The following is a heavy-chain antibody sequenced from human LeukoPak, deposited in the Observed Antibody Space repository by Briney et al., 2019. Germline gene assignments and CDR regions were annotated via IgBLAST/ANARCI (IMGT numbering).Heavy chain of an antibody. CDR2: IYYSGST. V-gene: IGHV4-39*01. D-gene: IGHD1-20*01. J-gene: IGHJ4*02. Sequence: SETLSLTCTVSGGSISSSSYYWGWIRQPPGKGLEWIGSIYYSGSTYYNPSLKSRVTISVDTSKNQFSLKLSSVTAADTAVYYCASRTNWNDGDYWGQGTPVTVSS. CDR1: GGSISSSSYY. CDR3: ASRTNWNDGDY.